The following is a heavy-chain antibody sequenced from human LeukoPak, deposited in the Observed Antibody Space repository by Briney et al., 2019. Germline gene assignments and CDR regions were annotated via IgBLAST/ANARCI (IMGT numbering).Heavy chain of an antibody. CDR2: ITSSGSTI. CDR1: GFDVSTYE. D-gene: IGHD6-13*01. Sequence: PGGSLRLSCAASGFDVSTYEMNWVRQAPGKGLEWISYITSSGSTISYADSVKGRFTISRDDAKNSLYLQMNSLRAEDTAVYYCARPLVPAGGAYDYWGQGILVTVSS. J-gene: IGHJ4*02. V-gene: IGHV3-48*03. CDR3: ARPLVPAGGAYDY.